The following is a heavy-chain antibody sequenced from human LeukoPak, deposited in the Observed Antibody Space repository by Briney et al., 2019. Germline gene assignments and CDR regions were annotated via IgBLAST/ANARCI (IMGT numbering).Heavy chain of an antibody. V-gene: IGHV4-59*01. CDR2: IYYSGST. D-gene: IGHD5-18*01. CDR3: ASVIQLWPFDY. J-gene: IGHJ4*02. CDR1: GGSISSYY. Sequence: SETLSLTCTVSGGSISSYYWSWIRQPPGKGLEWIGYIYYSGSTNYNPSLKSRVTISVDTSKNQFSLKLSSVTAADTAVYYCASVIQLWPFDYWGQGTLVTVSS.